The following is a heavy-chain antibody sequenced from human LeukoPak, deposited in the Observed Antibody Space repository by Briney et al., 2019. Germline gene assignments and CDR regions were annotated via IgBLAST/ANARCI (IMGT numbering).Heavy chain of an antibody. D-gene: IGHD2-15*01. CDR1: GFTFSAYW. V-gene: IGHV3-23*01. CDR3: AKDSGYCSGGSCYGASVYFDY. CDR2: ISGSGGST. Sequence: GGSLRLSCAASGFTFSAYWMHWVRQAPGKGLEWVSAISGSGGSTYYADSVKGRFTISRDNSKNTLYLQMNSLRAEDTAVYYCAKDSGYCSGGSCYGASVYFDYWGQGTLVTVSS. J-gene: IGHJ4*02.